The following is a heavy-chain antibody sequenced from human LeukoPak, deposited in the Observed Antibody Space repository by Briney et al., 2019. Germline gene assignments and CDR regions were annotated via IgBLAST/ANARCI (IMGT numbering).Heavy chain of an antibody. D-gene: IGHD4-17*01. Sequence: ASVKVSCTASGYTFTSYDINWVRQATGQGLEWMGWMNPNSGNTVYAQTSQGRVTLTMDTYISTAYMELSSLRSEDTAVYYCARALDYGDYSFDYWGQGTLVTVSS. CDR3: ARALDYGDYSFDY. CDR2: MNPNSGNT. CDR1: GYTFTSYD. V-gene: IGHV1-8*01. J-gene: IGHJ4*02.